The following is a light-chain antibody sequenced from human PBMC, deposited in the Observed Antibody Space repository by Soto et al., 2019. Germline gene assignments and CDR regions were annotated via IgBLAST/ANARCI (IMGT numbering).Light chain of an antibody. J-gene: IGKJ4*01. CDR1: ENVGTN. V-gene: IGKV3D-15*01. CDR2: GSS. Sequence: IVLTQSPATLSVSPGERVTLSCRASENVGTNLAWYQQRPGQPPRLLIHGSSTRATGISATFSGSGSRTEFPLTISSLQSEDSAVYYCQQYNNWGLSFGGGTRVELK. CDR3: QQYNNWGLS.